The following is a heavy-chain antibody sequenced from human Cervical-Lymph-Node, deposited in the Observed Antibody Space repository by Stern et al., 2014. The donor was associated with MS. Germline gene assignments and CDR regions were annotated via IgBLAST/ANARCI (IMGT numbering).Heavy chain of an antibody. J-gene: IGHJ6*02. V-gene: IGHV5-51*03. CDR1: GYPFSTFW. D-gene: IGHD2-15*01. Sequence: EVQLVESGAEVKMPGESLKISCQGFGYPFSTFWIAWGRQMPGKGLEWMGIVYPANSETRYSPSFQGQVTVSADTSITTAYLQWSSLKASDTAIYFCARLTGYFGSSVHMDVWGQGTTVTVAS. CDR3: ARLTGYFGSSVHMDV. CDR2: VYPANSET.